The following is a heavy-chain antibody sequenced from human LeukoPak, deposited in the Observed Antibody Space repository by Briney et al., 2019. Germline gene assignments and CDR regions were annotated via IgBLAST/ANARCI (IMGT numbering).Heavy chain of an antibody. V-gene: IGHV4-34*01. CDR1: GGSFSGYY. CDR3: ERVEMATWRTY. D-gene: IGHD5-24*01. Sequence: SETLSLTCAVYGGSFSGYYWSWIRQPPGKGLEWIGEIYHSGSTNYNPSLKSRVTISVDKSKNQFSLNLNSVTAADTAVYYCERVEMATWRTYWGQGTLVTVSS. J-gene: IGHJ4*02. CDR2: IYHSGST.